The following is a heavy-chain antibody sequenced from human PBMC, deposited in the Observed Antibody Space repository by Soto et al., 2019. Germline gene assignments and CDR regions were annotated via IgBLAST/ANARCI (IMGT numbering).Heavy chain of an antibody. CDR3: WRGKVAGTEGDY. CDR1: GFTFSSYA. D-gene: IGHD6-19*01. V-gene: IGHV3-23*01. CDR2: ISGSGGST. Sequence: EVQLLESGGGLVQPGGSLRLSCAASGFTFSSYAMSWVRQAPGKGLEWVSAISGSGGSTYYADSVKGRFTISRDNSKNTLYLQMNSLRAEDTAVYYCWRGKVAGTEGDYWGQGTLVTVSS. J-gene: IGHJ4*02.